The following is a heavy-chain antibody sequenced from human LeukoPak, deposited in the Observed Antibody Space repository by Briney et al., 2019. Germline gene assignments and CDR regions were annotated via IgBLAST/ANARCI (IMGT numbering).Heavy chain of an antibody. V-gene: IGHV5-51*01. J-gene: IGHJ3*02. D-gene: IGHD6-19*01. CDR3: ARHKLQWLPRTDDAFDI. CDR2: IYPGDSDT. Sequence: GESLKISCKGSGYSFTSYWIGWVRQMPGKGLEWMGIIYPGDSDTRYSPSFQGQVTISADKSISTAFLQWSSLQASDTAMYYCARHKLQWLPRTDDAFDIWGQGTMVTVSS. CDR1: GYSFTSYW.